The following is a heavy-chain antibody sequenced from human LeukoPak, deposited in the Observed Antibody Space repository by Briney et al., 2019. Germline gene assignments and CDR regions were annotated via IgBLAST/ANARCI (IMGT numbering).Heavy chain of an antibody. D-gene: IGHD3-10*01. J-gene: IGHJ5*02. CDR1: GGTFSSYA. CDR2: IIPIFGTA. V-gene: IGHV1-69*13. Sequence: ASAKVSCKASGGTFSSYAISWVRQAPGQGLEWMGGIIPIFGTANYAQKFQGRVTITADESTSTAYMELSSLRSEDTAVYYCASLEDYYGSGSYSWFDPWGQGTLVTVSS. CDR3: ASLEDYYGSGSYSWFDP.